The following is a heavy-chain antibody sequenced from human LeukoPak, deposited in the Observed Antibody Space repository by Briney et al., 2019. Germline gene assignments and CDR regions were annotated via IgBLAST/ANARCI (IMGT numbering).Heavy chain of an antibody. CDR1: GYTFTEYG. Sequence: ASVKVSCKASGYTFTEYGISWLRQAPGQGLXXXXXISVYSGNTDYAQKLQGRLTMTIDTSTSTAYVELRSLRSDDTAVYYCTRGGIAMAGTCAFDIWGQGTMVTVSS. CDR3: TRGGIAMAGTCAFDI. D-gene: IGHD6-19*01. V-gene: IGHV1-18*01. CDR2: ISVYSGNT. J-gene: IGHJ3*02.